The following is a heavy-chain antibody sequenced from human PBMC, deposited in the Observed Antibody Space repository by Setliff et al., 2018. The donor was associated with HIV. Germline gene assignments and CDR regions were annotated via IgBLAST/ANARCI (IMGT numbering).Heavy chain of an antibody. CDR1: GYTFTSYG. D-gene: IGHD3-10*01. Sequence: ASVKVSCKASGYTFTSYGISWVRQAPGQGLEWMGWISAYNGNTNYAQKLQGRVTMTTDTSTSTAYMELRSLRSDDTAVYYCARDGAPYYYGSGRWGGYWGQGTLFTVSS. J-gene: IGHJ4*02. V-gene: IGHV1-18*01. CDR3: ARDGAPYYYGSGRWGGY. CDR2: ISAYNGNT.